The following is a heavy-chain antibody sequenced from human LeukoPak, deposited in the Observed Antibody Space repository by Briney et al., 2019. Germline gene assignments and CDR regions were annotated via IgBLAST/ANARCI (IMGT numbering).Heavy chain of an antibody. D-gene: IGHD3-3*01. J-gene: IGHJ4*02. CDR3: ARPGVADFWSGYYEAYYFDY. Sequence: GGSLRLSCAASGFTFSSYSMNWVRQAPGKGLEWVSSISSSSSYIYYADSVKGRFTISRDNAKNSLYLQMNSLRAEDTAVYYCARPGVADFWSGYYEAYYFDYWGQGTLVTVSS. CDR2: ISSSSSYI. V-gene: IGHV3-21*01. CDR1: GFTFSSYS.